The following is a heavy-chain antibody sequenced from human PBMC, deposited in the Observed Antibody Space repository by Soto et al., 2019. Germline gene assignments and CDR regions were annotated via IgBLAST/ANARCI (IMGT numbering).Heavy chain of an antibody. CDR1: GFTFRTYW. CDR3: ARVRTDIYYGMDA. CDR2: IKYDESEK. V-gene: IGHV3-7*05. Sequence: EVQLVESGGGLVQPGGSLRLSCVASGFTFRTYWMAWVRQAPEKGLEWVANIKYDESEKYYVDSVKGRFTVSRDNARNSLFVQMNSLRAEDTAVYYWARVRTDIYYGMDAWGQGTTVTVSS. J-gene: IGHJ6*02.